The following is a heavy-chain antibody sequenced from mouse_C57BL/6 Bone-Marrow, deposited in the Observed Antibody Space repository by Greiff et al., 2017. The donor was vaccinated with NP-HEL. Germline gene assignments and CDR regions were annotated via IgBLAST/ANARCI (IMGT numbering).Heavy chain of an antibody. CDR3: ARRGGGSRPWFAY. CDR1: GFTFSSYG. J-gene: IGHJ3*01. D-gene: IGHD1-1*01. CDR2: ISSGGSYT. Sequence: EVQVVESGGDLVKPGGSLKLSCAASGFTFSSYGMSWVRQTPDKRLEWVATISSGGSYTYYPDSVKGRFTISRDNAKNTLYLQMSSLKSEDTAMYYCARRGGGSRPWFAYWGQGTLVTVSA. V-gene: IGHV5-6*01.